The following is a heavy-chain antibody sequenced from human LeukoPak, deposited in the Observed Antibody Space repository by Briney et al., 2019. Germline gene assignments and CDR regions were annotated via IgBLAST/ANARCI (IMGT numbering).Heavy chain of an antibody. V-gene: IGHV3-7*04. D-gene: IGHD1-1*01. CDR3: ARGDDFSGDH. CDR1: GFTFSNFW. Sequence: GGSLRLSCVVSGFTFSNFWMSWVRQAPGRGLEWVANIHPEGNEKYHVESVKGRFTISRENAKNLLFLQMNGLRVEDTAVYYCARGDDFSGDHWGQGTLVTVSS. CDR2: IHPEGNEK. J-gene: IGHJ4*02.